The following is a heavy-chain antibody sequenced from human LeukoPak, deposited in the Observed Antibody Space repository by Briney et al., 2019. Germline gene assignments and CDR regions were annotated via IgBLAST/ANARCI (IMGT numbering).Heavy chain of an antibody. CDR3: ARDSRLRGYSYGWPFDY. CDR2: ISAYNGNT. Sequence: ASMKVSCKASGYTFTSYGISWVRQAPGQGLEWMGWISAYNGNTNYAQKLQGRVTMTTDTSTSTAYMELRSLRSDDTAVYYCARDSRLRGYSYGWPFDYWGRGTLVTVSS. D-gene: IGHD5-18*01. J-gene: IGHJ4*02. CDR1: GYTFTSYG. V-gene: IGHV1-18*01.